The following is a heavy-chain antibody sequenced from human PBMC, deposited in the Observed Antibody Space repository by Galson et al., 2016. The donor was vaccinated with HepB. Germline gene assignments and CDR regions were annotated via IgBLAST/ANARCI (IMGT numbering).Heavy chain of an antibody. CDR1: GIVVSSTH. CDR3: ARTDDYSTTRGFFAY. CDR2: IYRGGET. Sequence: SLRLSCAASGIVVSSTHFSWVRQTPRKGLEWVSDIYRGGETYHADSVKGRFTISRDNAKNTLYLQMNSPRVEDTGVYYCARTDDYSTTRGFFAYWGQGTRVTVSS. V-gene: IGHV3-66*02. D-gene: IGHD4-11*01. J-gene: IGHJ4*02.